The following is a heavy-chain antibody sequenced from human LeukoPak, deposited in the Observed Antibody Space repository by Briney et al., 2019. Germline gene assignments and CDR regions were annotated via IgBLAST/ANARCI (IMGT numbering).Heavy chain of an antibody. CDR2: MSPNSGNT. J-gene: IGHJ4*02. CDR1: GGTFSSYA. V-gene: IGHV1-8*03. CDR3: ARGLNGGDY. D-gene: IGHD4-23*01. Sequence: ASVKVSCKASGGTFSSYAINWVRQATGQGLEWMGWMSPNSGNTGYAQKFQGRVTITRNTSISTAYMELSSLRSEDTAVYYCARGLNGGDYWGQGTLVTVSS.